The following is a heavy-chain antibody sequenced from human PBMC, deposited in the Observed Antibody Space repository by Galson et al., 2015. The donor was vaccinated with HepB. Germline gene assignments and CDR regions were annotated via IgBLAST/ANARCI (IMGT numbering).Heavy chain of an antibody. Sequence: QSGAEVKKPGESLKISCTGSGYIFSNYYIGWVRQRPGKGLEWMGIVYPDDSETRYSSSFQGQVTISANKSINTAYLQWSSLRDSDTAMYYCARRDPYSDYNYIWFDSWGQGTLVTVSS. V-gene: IGHV5-51*01. CDR2: VYPDDSET. CDR3: ARRDPYSDYNYIWFDS. CDR1: GYIFSNYY. J-gene: IGHJ5*01. D-gene: IGHD5-12*01.